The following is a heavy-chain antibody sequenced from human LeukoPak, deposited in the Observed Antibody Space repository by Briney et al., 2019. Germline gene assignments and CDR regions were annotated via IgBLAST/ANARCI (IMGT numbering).Heavy chain of an antibody. CDR3: AREGPYCSSTSCYLEGMDV. J-gene: IGHJ6*04. CDR2: INHSGST. Sequence: SETLSPTCAVYGGSFSGYYWSWIRQPPGKGLEWIGEINHSGSTNYNPSLKSRVTISVDTSKNQFSLKLSSVTAADTAVYYCAREGPYCSSTSCYLEGMDVWGKGTTVTVSS. CDR1: GGSFSGYY. V-gene: IGHV4-34*01. D-gene: IGHD2-2*01.